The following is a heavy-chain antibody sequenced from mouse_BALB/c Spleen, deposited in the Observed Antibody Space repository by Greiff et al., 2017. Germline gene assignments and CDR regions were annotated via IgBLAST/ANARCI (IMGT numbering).Heavy chain of an antibody. Sequence: VQRVESGPELVKPGASVKISCKASGYSFTSYYIHWVKQRPGQGLEWIGWIFPGSGNTKYNEKFKGKATLTADTSSSTALQLSSLTSEDSAVYFCAPGNYFAYWGQGTLVTVSA. CDR1: GYSFTSYY. CDR2: IFPGSGNT. D-gene: IGHD2-1*01. V-gene: IGHV1-66*01. CDR3: APGNYFAY. J-gene: IGHJ3*01.